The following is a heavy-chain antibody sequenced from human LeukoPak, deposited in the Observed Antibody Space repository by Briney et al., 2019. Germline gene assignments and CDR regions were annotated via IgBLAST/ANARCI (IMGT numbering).Heavy chain of an antibody. V-gene: IGHV3-23*01. Sequence: GGSLRLSCAASRFTSSNYAMSWVRQAPGKGLEWVSLISGRVDGTYYADSVKGRFTISRDNSKNTLYLQMNSLSDEDTAVYYCAKVPCDILTGYSSGHWYLDLWGRGTLVTVSS. CDR3: AKVPCDILTGYSSGHWYLDL. CDR2: ISGRVDGT. J-gene: IGHJ2*01. D-gene: IGHD3-9*01. CDR1: RFTSSNYA.